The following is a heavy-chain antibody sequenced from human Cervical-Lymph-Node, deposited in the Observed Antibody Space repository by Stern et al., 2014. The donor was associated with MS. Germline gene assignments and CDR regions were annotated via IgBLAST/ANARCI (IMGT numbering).Heavy chain of an antibody. CDR2: IYYSGST. D-gene: IGHD3-16*01. J-gene: IGHJ4*02. CDR1: GASISSYY. V-gene: IGHV4-59*01. Sequence: QLQLQESGPGLVKPSETLSLTCTVSGASISSYYWSWIRQPPGKGLEWIGYIYYSGSTNYNPSLKSRVTISVDTSKNQFSLNLRSATAADTAVYYCASGAGWGLSDVWGQGTLVTVSS. CDR3: ASGAGWGLSDV.